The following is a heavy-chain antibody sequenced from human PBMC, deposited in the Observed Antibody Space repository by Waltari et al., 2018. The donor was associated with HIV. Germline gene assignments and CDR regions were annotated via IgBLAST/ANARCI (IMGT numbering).Heavy chain of an antibody. CDR3: VRVGTSFDF. J-gene: IGHJ4*02. CDR1: GFTFSYHA. Sequence: EVQLVESGGGLVQPGGSLRLSCVASGFTFSYHAMNWVRQAPGKGLGWISYISSNSSTIYHAESVKGRFTISRDNAKNSLYLQMNSLRDEDTAVYYCVRVGTSFDFWGQGTLVTVSS. D-gene: IGHD2-8*01. CDR2: ISSNSSTI. V-gene: IGHV3-48*02.